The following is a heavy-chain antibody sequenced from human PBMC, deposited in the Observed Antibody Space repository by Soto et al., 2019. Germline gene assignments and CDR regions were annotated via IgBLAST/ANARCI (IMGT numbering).Heavy chain of an antibody. J-gene: IGHJ5*02. CDR3: ARHGSDSGCFFFDP. D-gene: IGHD6-19*01. CDR1: GGAIGCYY. Sequence: SETLPLTCSLSGGAIGCYYWSWIRQRPGKALEWIGYVSYSGSTHYHPSLKSRVIISIDTSKNQFPLKVISVTAADTAVYYCARHGSDSGCFFFDPWGQGALVTVSS. CDR2: VSYSGST. V-gene: IGHV4-59*08.